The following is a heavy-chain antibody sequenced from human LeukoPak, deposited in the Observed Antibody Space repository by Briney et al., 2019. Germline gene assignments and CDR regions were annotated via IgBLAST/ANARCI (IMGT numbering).Heavy chain of an antibody. CDR1: GFTFSSYS. Sequence: GGSLRRSCAASGFTFSSYSMNWVRQAPGKGLEWVSSISISSSYIYYADSVKGRFTISRDNAKNSLYLQMNSLRAEDTAVYYCASLSYYGSGSYRLDYWGQGTLVTVSS. CDR3: ASLSYYGSGSYRLDY. J-gene: IGHJ4*02. V-gene: IGHV3-21*01. D-gene: IGHD3-10*01. CDR2: ISISSSYI.